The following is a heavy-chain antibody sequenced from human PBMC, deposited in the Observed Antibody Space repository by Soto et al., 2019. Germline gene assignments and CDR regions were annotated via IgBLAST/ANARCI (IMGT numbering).Heavy chain of an antibody. Sequence: PSETLSLTCTVSGGSISSGGYYWSWIRQHPGKGLEWIGYIYHSGTTYYNPSLKSRVTISVDTSKNQFSLKLSSVTAADTAVYYCACIARGRIAAAERGTSAYGMDVWGQGTTVTVSS. CDR2: IYHSGTT. CDR1: GGSISSGGYY. V-gene: IGHV4-31*03. CDR3: ACIARGRIAAAERGTSAYGMDV. J-gene: IGHJ6*02. D-gene: IGHD6-13*01.